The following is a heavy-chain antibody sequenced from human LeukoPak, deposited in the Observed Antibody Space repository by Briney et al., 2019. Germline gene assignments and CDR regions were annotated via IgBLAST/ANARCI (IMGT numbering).Heavy chain of an antibody. CDR1: GFTFSCYA. D-gene: IGHD3-10*01. V-gene: IGHV3-23*01. Sequence: GGPVRLFCAVCGFTFSCYAVIGVRQARGGGLEWVSAISASGGSTYYADSVKGPFTISRDNSKNTLYLQMNSLRAEDTAVYYCAISWEYYGSGSYYPFDYWGQGTLVTVSS. J-gene: IGHJ4*02. CDR3: AISWEYYGSGSYYPFDY. CDR2: ISASGGST.